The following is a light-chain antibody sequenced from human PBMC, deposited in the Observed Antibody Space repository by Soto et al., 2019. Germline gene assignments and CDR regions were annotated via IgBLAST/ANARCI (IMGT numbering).Light chain of an antibody. Sequence: QSVLTQAPSGSAAPGQKVTISCSGTSSNIGNNYVSWYQHFPGTAPKLLIYEDNKRPSEIPDRFSGSKSGTSATLGITGLQTGDEADYYCGTWDNSLSIYVFATGTKVTVL. CDR2: EDN. V-gene: IGLV1-51*02. J-gene: IGLJ1*01. CDR3: GTWDNSLSIYV. CDR1: SSNIGNNY.